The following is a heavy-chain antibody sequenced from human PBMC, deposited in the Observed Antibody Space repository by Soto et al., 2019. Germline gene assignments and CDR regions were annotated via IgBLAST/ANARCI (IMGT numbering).Heavy chain of an antibody. CDR3: AKEGDSYGYIDY. V-gene: IGHV3-9*01. D-gene: IGHD5-18*01. CDR1: GFTFDDYA. J-gene: IGHJ4*02. Sequence: DVQLVESGGGLVQPGRSLRLSCAASGFTFDDYAMHWVRQAPGKGLEWVSGISWNSGSIGYADSVKGRFTISRDNAKNSLYLQMNSLRAEDTDLYYCAKEGDSYGYIDYWGQGTLVTVSS. CDR2: ISWNSGSI.